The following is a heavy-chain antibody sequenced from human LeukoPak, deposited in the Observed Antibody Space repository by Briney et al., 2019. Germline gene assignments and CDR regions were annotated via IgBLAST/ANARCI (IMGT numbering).Heavy chain of an antibody. Sequence: GGSLRLSCAASGFRFSDYYMSWIRQAPGKGLEWVSYISSGSSYTNYADSVKGRFTISRDNAKNSLYLQMNSLRAEDTAVYYCARAGTATDVDYWGQGTLVTVSS. CDR1: GFRFSDYY. CDR2: ISSGSSYT. J-gene: IGHJ4*02. D-gene: IGHD5-18*01. V-gene: IGHV3-11*05. CDR3: ARAGTATDVDY.